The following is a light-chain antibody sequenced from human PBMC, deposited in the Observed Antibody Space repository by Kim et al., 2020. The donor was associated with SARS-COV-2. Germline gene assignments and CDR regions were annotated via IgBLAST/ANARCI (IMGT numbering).Light chain of an antibody. J-gene: IGKJ5*01. CDR1: QRIHSNY. CDR2: DAS. V-gene: IGKV3D-20*01. Sequence: PGESAPHPYRASQRIHSNYLAWFQQKPGLAPRLLIYDASNKATDIPHRFSGSGSGTDFTLTISRVEPEDFAIYYCQQYGGSAVTFGQGTRLEIK. CDR3: QQYGGSAVT.